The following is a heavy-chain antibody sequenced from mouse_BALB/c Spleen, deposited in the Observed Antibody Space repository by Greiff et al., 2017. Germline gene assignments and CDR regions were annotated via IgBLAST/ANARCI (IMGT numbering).Heavy chain of an antibody. CDR3: TRGVDSGAMDY. J-gene: IGHJ4*01. V-gene: IGHV5-6-4*01. CDR2: ISSGGSYT. Sequence: EVQVVESGGGLVKPGGSLKLSCAASGFTFSSYTMSWVRQTPEKRLEWVATISSGGSYTYYPDSVKGRFTISRDNAKNTLYLQMSSLKSEDTAMYYCTRGVDSGAMDYWGQGTSVTVSS. CDR1: GFTFSSYT.